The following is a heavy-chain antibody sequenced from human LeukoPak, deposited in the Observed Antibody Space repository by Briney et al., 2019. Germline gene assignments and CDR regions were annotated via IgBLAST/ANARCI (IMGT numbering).Heavy chain of an antibody. Sequence: GGSLRLSCAASGFTFSNYCMRWVRQAPGKGLVWVSRINSDGSNARYADSVKGRFIISRDNAKDTLYLQMDSLRVEDTAVYYCLGRESGISPGAFDIWGQGTMVTVSS. J-gene: IGHJ3*02. CDR1: GFTFSNYC. D-gene: IGHD3-10*01. CDR2: INSDGSNA. CDR3: LGRESGISPGAFDI. V-gene: IGHV3-74*01.